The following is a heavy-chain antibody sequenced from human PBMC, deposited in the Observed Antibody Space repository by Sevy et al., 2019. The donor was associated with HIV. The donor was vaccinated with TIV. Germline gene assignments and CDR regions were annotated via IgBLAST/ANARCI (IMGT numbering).Heavy chain of an antibody. CDR3: AKVGMQLWSYLDF. CDR2: VSSDGTNT. J-gene: IGHJ4*02. D-gene: IGHD5-18*01. Sequence: GGSLRLSCGASGFDFREYAMHWVRQAPGKGLEWVAAVSSDGTNTYYVDSVKGRFTISRDSSQNTLFLHMNSLRVEDTAVYYCAKVGMQLWSYLDFWGQGTLVTVSS. CDR1: GFDFREYA. V-gene: IGHV3-30*18.